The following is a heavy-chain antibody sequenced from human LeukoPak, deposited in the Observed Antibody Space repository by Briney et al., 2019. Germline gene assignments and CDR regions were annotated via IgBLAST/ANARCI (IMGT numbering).Heavy chain of an antibody. D-gene: IGHD2-2*01. CDR2: IRYDGSNQ. Sequence: PGGSLRLSCAASGFTFSSYGMHWVRQAPGKGLEWVAFIRYDGSNQYYADSVKGRFTISRDSSKNTLYLQMSSLRPEDTAVYYCAKDVTVGLIPAAAYDYWGQGTLVTVST. CDR1: GFTFSSYG. CDR3: AKDVTVGLIPAAAYDY. J-gene: IGHJ4*02. V-gene: IGHV3-30*02.